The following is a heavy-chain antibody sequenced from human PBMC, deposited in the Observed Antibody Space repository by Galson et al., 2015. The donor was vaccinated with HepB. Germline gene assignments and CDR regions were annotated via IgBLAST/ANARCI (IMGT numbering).Heavy chain of an antibody. Sequence: SVKVSCKASGYTFTSYAMHWVRQAPGQRLEWMGWINTGNGNTKYSQKFQGRVTITRDTSASTAYMEVSSLRSEDMAVYYCARDFYDSSGFYYFDYWGQGSLVTVSS. CDR1: GYTFTSYA. D-gene: IGHD3-22*01. J-gene: IGHJ4*02. V-gene: IGHV1-3*04. CDR3: ARDFYDSSGFYYFDY. CDR2: INTGNGNT.